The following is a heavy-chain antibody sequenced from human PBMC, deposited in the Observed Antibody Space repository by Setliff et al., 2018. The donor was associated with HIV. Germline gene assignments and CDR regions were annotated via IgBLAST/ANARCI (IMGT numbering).Heavy chain of an antibody. D-gene: IGHD6-13*01. J-gene: IGHJ4*02. CDR2: ISSSSSYT. Sequence: GSLRLSCAASGFTFSSYSMNWVRRAPGKGLEWVSYISSSSSYTHYADSVKGRFTISRDNAKDSLYLQMNSLRAEDTAVYYCAREGIAAAGSYSYGFGQIDYWGQGTLVTVSS. CDR1: GFTFSSYS. V-gene: IGHV3-21*01. CDR3: AREGIAAAGSYSYGFGQIDY.